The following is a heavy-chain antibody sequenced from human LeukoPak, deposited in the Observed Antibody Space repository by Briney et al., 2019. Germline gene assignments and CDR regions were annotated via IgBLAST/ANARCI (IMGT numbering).Heavy chain of an antibody. CDR3: ARGRVGQWLVDAFDI. CDR1: GFTFSSYS. D-gene: IGHD6-19*01. CDR2: ISSSSIYI. V-gene: IGHV3-21*01. J-gene: IGHJ3*02. Sequence: GGSLRLSCAASGFTFSSYSMNWVRQAPGKGLEWVSSISSSSIYIYYADSLKGRFTISRNNAKNSLYLHIDSLRAEDTAVYYCARGRVGQWLVDAFDIWGQGTMVTVSS.